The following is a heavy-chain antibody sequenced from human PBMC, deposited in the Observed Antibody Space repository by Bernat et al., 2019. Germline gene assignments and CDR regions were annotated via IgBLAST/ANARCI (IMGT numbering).Heavy chain of an antibody. CDR2: MSGSGRST. CDR3: AKGGGGHSYDNWFDP. J-gene: IGHJ5*02. Sequence: EGQLLESGGGLVQPGGSLRLSCAASGFAFGSYAMTWVRQAPGKGLEWVSAMSGSGRSTLYAIHVKGQFTISRSNSNKTLSLQMDSLGVEDTGVYYCAKGGGGHSYDNWFDPWGQGTLVTVSS. V-gene: IGHV3-23*01. CDR1: GFAFGSYA. D-gene: IGHD5-18*01.